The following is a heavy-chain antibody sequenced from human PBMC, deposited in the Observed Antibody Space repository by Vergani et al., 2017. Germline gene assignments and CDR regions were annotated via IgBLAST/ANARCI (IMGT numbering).Heavy chain of an antibody. J-gene: IGHJ4*02. CDR1: GGSITSYNW. CDR2: IFHSGTT. Sequence: QVQLQESGPGLVKPPGTLSLTCAVSGGSITSYNWWTWVRQSPGKGLECIGEIFHSGTTNYNPSLKSRVTISIDKSKNQFSLNLASVTAADTAVYYCGRVAXFYGLGSPLLALWGQGILVTVSS. CDR3: GRVAXFYGLGSPLLAL. D-gene: IGHD3-10*01. V-gene: IGHV4-4*03.